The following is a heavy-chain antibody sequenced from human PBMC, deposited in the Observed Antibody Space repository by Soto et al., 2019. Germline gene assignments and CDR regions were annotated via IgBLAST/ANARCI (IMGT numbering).Heavy chain of an antibody. J-gene: IGHJ6*02. Sequence: GGSLGLSCAASGFTFSSYGMHWVRQAPGKGLEWVAVISYDGSNKYYADSVKGRFTISSDNSKNTLYLQMNSLRAEDTAVYYCAKDATPDYGMDAWGQGTTVTASS. V-gene: IGHV3-30*18. CDR1: GFTFSSYG. CDR3: AKDATPDYGMDA. CDR2: ISYDGSNK.